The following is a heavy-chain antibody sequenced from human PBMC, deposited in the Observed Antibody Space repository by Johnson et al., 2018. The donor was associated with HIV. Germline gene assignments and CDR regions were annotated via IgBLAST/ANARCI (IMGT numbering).Heavy chain of an antibody. CDR3: ARNCGGDCSGHDAFDI. J-gene: IGHJ3*02. Sequence: QVQLVESGGGVVQPGRSLRLSCAASGFTFSSYAMHWVRQAPGKGLEWVAVISNDGSNKYYADSVKGRFSISRDNSKNTLCLQMNSLRAEDTAVYYCARNCGGDCSGHDAFDIWDRGTLVTVSS. CDR2: ISNDGSNK. D-gene: IGHD2-21*02. CDR1: GFTFSSYA. V-gene: IGHV3-30*14.